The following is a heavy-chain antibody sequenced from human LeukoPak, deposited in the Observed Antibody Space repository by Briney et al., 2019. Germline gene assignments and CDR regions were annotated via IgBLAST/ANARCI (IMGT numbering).Heavy chain of an antibody. Sequence: ASVKVSCKASGYTFTSYGISWVRQAPGQGLEWMGWISAYNGNTNYAQKLQGRVTMTTDTSTSTAYMELRSLRSDDTAVYYCARFQPLTKWWDPRGDYFDYWGQGTLVTVSS. CDR2: ISAYNGNT. V-gene: IGHV1-18*01. D-gene: IGHD2-8*01. J-gene: IGHJ4*02. CDR3: ARFQPLTKWWDPRGDYFDY. CDR1: GYTFTSYG.